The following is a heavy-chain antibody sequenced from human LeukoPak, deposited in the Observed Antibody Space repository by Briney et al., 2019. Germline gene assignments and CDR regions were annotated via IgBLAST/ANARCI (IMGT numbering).Heavy chain of an antibody. CDR3: AQDYFASGSYPTA. CDR2: ITDNGGST. J-gene: IGHJ5*02. CDR1: GFAFSSYA. D-gene: IGHD3-10*01. V-gene: IGHV3-23*01. Sequence: GGSLRLSCTASGFAFSSYAMIWVRRAPGEGVEWVSTITDNGGSTYYAESVKGRFTISRDNSKNTLSLQMNSLSAEDTAIYYCAQDYFASGSYPTAWGQGTLVTVSS.